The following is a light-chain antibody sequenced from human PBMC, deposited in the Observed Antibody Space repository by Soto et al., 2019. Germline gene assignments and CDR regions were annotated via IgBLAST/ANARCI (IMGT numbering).Light chain of an antibody. Sequence: QSVLAQPASVSGSPGQSITISCIGASSDIGPYNYVSWYQQHPDKAPKLILYEVTNRPSGASDRFSGSKSGNAAFLTISGLQDEDEADYYCSSYSSSATNYVFGNGTKVTV. V-gene: IGLV2-14*01. CDR3: SSYSSSATNYV. J-gene: IGLJ1*01. CDR2: EVT. CDR1: SSDIGPYNY.